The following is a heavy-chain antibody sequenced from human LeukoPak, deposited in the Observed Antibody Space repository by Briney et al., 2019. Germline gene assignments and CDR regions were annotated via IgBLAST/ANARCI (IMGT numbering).Heavy chain of an antibody. CDR2: MSYDGSHQ. CDR3: ARQRVGYFRS. Sequence: GRSLRLSCAAPGFTFSNYAMHWVRQAPGKGLEWVALMSYDGSHQYYADSVKGRFTISRDNSNNTVFLQMNSLRTEDTAVYYCARQRVGYFRSWGRGTLVTVSS. CDR1: GFTFSNYA. J-gene: IGHJ5*02. D-gene: IGHD2/OR15-2a*01. V-gene: IGHV3-30*01.